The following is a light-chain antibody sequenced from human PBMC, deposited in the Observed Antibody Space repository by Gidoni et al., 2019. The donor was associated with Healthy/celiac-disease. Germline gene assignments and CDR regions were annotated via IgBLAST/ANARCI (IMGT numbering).Light chain of an antibody. CDR1: GGISSY. J-gene: IGKJ2*01. CDR3: QQLNSYPYT. V-gene: IGKV1-9*01. Sequence: DIQLTQSPSFLSASGGHRVTDTCRASGGISSYLAWYQQKPGKAPKLLIYAASTLQSGVPSRFSGSGSGTEFTLTISSLQPEDFATYYCQQLNSYPYTFGQGTKLEIK. CDR2: AAS.